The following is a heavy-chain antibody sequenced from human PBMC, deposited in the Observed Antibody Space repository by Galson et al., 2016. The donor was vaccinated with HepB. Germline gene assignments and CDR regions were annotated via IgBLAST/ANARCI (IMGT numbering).Heavy chain of an antibody. CDR1: GFAFSSYA. V-gene: IGHV3-64D*06. CDR3: VKGASYHGSGSYYNDAGDY. CDR2: ISSDGGRI. D-gene: IGHD3-10*01. Sequence: SLRLSCAASGFAFSSYAVHWVRQAPGKGLEYVSAISSDGGRIYYGDSVKGRFTIPRDNSKNTLYLQMSSLRTEDTAVYYRVKGASYHGSGSYYNDAGDYWGQGTLVTVSS. J-gene: IGHJ4*02.